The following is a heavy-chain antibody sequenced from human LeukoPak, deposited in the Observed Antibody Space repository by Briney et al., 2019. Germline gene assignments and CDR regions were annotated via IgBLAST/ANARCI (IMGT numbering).Heavy chain of an antibody. CDR1: GFTFSSYA. CDR3: AKGDSSAYTPLDY. CDR2: ISGSGGST. D-gene: IGHD3-22*01. Sequence: GGSLRLSCAASGFTFSSYAMNWVRQAPGKGLEWVSAISGSGGSTNYADSVKGRFTISRDNSKNTLYLQIKSLRAEDAAVYYCAKGDSSAYTPLDYWGQGTLVTVSS. J-gene: IGHJ4*02. V-gene: IGHV3-23*01.